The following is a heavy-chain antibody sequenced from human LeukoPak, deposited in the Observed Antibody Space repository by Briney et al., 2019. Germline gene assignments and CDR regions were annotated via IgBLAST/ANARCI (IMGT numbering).Heavy chain of an antibody. CDR3: ARDGPRYCSSTSCYYFDY. J-gene: IGHJ4*02. CDR1: GGSIISYY. V-gene: IGHV4-4*07. CDR2: IYTSGST. Sequence: PSETLSLTCTVSGGSIISYYWSWIRQPAGKGLEWIGRIYTSGSTNYNPSLKSRVTISVDKSKNQFSLRLSSVTAADTAVYYCARDGPRYCSSTSCYYFDYWGQGTLVTVSS. D-gene: IGHD2-2*01.